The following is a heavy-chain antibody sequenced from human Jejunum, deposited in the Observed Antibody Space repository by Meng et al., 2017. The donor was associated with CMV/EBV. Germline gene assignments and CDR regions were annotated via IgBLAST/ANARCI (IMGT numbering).Heavy chain of an antibody. J-gene: IGHJ5*02. CDR1: SYH. Sequence: SYHWVWIRQPPGKGLEWIGSIYYTGYTHYRPSLKSRLTMSVDTSKNQFSLKLSSVTAADTAVYYCARDHLTQITDAGLGYLRLDPWGQGTRVTVSS. CDR3: ARDHLTQITDAGLGYLRLDP. CDR2: IYYTGYT. D-gene: IGHD1-20*01. V-gene: IGHV4-39*07.